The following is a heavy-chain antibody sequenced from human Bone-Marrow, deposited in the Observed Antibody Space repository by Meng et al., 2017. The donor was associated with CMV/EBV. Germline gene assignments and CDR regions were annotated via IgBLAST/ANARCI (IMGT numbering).Heavy chain of an antibody. D-gene: IGHD2-8*01. Sequence: GGSLRHSCAASGFTFSNYWMTWVRQAPGKGLEWLANIKHDGGETYYAASVKGRFTISRDNAKKSLFLQMNSLGADDTAVYYCATYCTDTVCRAFDIWGHGTLVTVSS. CDR1: GFTFSNYW. CDR3: ATYCTDTVCRAFDI. V-gene: IGHV3-7*01. CDR2: IKHDGGET. J-gene: IGHJ3*02.